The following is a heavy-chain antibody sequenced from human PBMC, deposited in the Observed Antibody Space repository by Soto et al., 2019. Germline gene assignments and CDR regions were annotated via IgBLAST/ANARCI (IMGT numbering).Heavy chain of an antibody. D-gene: IGHD2-21*02. CDR3: ARDLWGYCGTDCYPLDV. CDR1: GGTISRYY. Sequence: QVQLQESGPGLVKPSETLSLTCTVSGGTISRYYWSWIRQPPGKGLEWIGYMYNTGSTVYNPSFKSRVTISVDTSKNQFSLKLNSVPAADTAVYHCARDLWGYCGTDCYPLDVWGQGTTVTVSS. J-gene: IGHJ6*02. V-gene: IGHV4-59*01. CDR2: MYNTGST.